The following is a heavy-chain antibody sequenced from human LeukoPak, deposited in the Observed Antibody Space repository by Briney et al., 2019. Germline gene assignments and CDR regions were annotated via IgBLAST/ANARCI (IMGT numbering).Heavy chain of an antibody. Sequence: SAKVSCKASGGTFSSYAISWVRQAPGQGLEWMGRIVPILGIANYAQKFQGRVTITADKSTSTAYMELSSLRSEDTAVYYCARDPGIVVADDAFDIWGQGTMVTVSS. D-gene: IGHD3-22*01. V-gene: IGHV1-69*04. CDR2: IVPILGIA. CDR3: ARDPGIVVADDAFDI. CDR1: GGTFSSYA. J-gene: IGHJ3*02.